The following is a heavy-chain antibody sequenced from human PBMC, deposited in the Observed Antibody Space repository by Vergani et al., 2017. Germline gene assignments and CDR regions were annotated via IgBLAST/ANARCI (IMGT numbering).Heavy chain of an antibody. J-gene: IGHJ3*02. CDR3: AKVGRSEVAGTFGAFDS. D-gene: IGHD6-19*01. V-gene: IGHV3-23*01. CDR2: LSASDRRT. Sequence: EVQLLESGGDLVQPGGSLRLSCAASGFTFIMHAMSWVRQAPGKGLEWVSTLSASDRRTHYADSVKGRFTISRDISKNALFLHMNSLRPEDTAVYYCAKVGRSEVAGTFGAFDSWVQGTMVTVS. CDR1: GFTFIMHA.